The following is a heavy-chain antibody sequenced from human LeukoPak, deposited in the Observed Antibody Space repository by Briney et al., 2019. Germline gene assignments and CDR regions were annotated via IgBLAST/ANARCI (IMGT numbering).Heavy chain of an antibody. CDR1: GGSFSGYY. J-gene: IGHJ6*03. CDR2: INHSGST. D-gene: IGHD3-10*01. Sequence: SETLSLTCAVYGGSFSGYYWSWIRQPPGKGLEWVGEINHSGSTNYNPSLKSRVTISVDTSKNQFSLKLSSVTAADTAVYYCARAKPILEYYYGSEKVYYYMDVWGKGTTVTVSS. V-gene: IGHV4-34*01. CDR3: ARAKPILEYYYGSEKVYYYMDV.